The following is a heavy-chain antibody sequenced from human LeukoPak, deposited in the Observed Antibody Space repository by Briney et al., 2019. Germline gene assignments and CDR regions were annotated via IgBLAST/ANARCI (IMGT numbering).Heavy chain of an antibody. V-gene: IGHV3-23*01. CDR2: ISGSGGST. Sequence: ETLSLTCAVYGGSFSGYYWSWVRQAPGKGLEWVSAISGSGGSTYYADSVKGRFTISRDNSKNTLYLQMNSLRAEDTAVYYCARVRRDYCSSTSCYYYYYMDVWGKGTTVTISS. D-gene: IGHD2-2*01. CDR3: ARVRRDYCSSTSCYYYYYMDV. J-gene: IGHJ6*03. CDR1: GGSFSGYY.